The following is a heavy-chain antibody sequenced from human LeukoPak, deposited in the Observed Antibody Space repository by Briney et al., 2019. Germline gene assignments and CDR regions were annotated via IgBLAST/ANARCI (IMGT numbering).Heavy chain of an antibody. CDR2: IYYSGST. CDR1: GGSISSSSYS. J-gene: IGHJ5*02. CDR3: ARQPVNYDSWFDP. D-gene: IGHD3-3*01. Sequence: SETLSLTCTVSGGSISSSSYSWTWIRQPPGKGLEWIGCIYYSGSTNYNPSLKSRVTISVDTSKNQFSLNLNSVSAADTAIYYCARQPVNYDSWFDPWGQGTLVTVSS. V-gene: IGHV4-61*01.